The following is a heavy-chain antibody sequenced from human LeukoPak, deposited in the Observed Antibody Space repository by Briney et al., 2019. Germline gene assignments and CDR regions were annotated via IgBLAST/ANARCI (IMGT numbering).Heavy chain of an antibody. J-gene: IGHJ1*01. CDR2: ISGSAGST. CDR3: AEELRGGQPTEYFQH. V-gene: IGHV3-23*01. CDR1: GFTFSSYA. D-gene: IGHD3-16*01. Sequence: GGSLRLSCAASGFTFSSYAMSWGRQAPGKGLEWVSTISGSAGSTYYADSVKGRFTISRDNSKNTLYLQMKSLRSEDTAVYYWAEELRGGQPTEYFQHWGQGTLVTVSS.